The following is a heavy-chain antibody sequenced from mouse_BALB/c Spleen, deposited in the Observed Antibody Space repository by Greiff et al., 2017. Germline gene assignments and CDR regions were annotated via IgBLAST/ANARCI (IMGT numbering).Heavy chain of an antibody. CDR1: GYTFTSYW. CDR3: ARRYDYGDAMDY. V-gene: IGHV1-7*01. CDR2: INPSTGYT. J-gene: IGHJ4*01. D-gene: IGHD2-4*01. Sequence: QVQLKQSGAELAKPGASVKMSCKASGYTFTSYWMHWVKQRPGQGLEWIGYINPSTGYTEYNQKFKDKATLTADKSSSTAYMQLSSLTSEDSAVYYCARRYDYGDAMDYWGQGTSVTVSS.